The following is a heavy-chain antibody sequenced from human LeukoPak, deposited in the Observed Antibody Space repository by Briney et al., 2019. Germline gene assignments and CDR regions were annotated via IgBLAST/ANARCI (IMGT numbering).Heavy chain of an antibody. CDR1: GGSISSYY. D-gene: IGHD3-22*01. CDR3: ARLTLDSSGYCYEYYFDY. V-gene: IGHV4-59*01. J-gene: IGHJ4*02. Sequence: SETLSLTCTVSGGSISSYYWSWIRQPPGKGLEWIGYIYYSGSTNYNPSLKSRVTISVDTSKNQFSLKLSSVTAADTAVYYCARLTLDSSGYCYEYYFDYWGQGTLVTVSS. CDR2: IYYSGST.